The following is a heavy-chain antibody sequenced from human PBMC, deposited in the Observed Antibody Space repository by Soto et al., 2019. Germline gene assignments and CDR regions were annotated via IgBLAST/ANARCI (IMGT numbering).Heavy chain of an antibody. D-gene: IGHD4-17*01. J-gene: IGHJ5*02. Sequence: ASVKGSCKVSGYTLTECFMHWVREAPGKGLEWMGGFDPEDGETIYAQKFQGRVTMTEDPSTDTAYMELSSLRSEDTAVYFRATDLATVRRRSDHLRHRTMATVSS. CDR2: FDPEDGET. CDR1: GYTLTECF. CDR3: ATDLATVRRRSDH. V-gene: IGHV1-24*01.